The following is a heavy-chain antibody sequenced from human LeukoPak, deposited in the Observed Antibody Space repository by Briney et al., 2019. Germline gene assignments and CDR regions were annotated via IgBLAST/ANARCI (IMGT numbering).Heavy chain of an antibody. CDR3: VRDGEGAAISVNYWFDP. Sequence: ASVKVSCKASGFTFTSYDINWVRRASGQGLEWMGWMNPNNGNTGYAQKFQGRVTMTRDTSINTAYMELRGLRSEDTAVYYCVRDGEGAAISVNYWFDPWGQGTLVTVSS. V-gene: IGHV1-8*01. CDR1: GFTFTSYD. D-gene: IGHD2-2*02. CDR2: MNPNNGNT. J-gene: IGHJ5*02.